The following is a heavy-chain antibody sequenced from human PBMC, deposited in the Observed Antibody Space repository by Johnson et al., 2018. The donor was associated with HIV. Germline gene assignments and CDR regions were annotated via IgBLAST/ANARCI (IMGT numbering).Heavy chain of an antibody. CDR3: ARGPCTGASCLPGAFDI. CDR2: IGPAADT. V-gene: IGHV3-13*01. J-gene: IGHJ3*02. CDR1: GFTFGNYW. Sequence: VQLVESGGGLVQPGGSLRLSCAASGFTFGNYWMHWVRQAPGKGLVWVARIGPAADTYYPGSVTGRFTVSRENAKNSLYLQMNSLRAEDTAVYFCARGPCTGASCLPGAFDIWGQGTLVTVSS. D-gene: IGHD2-15*01.